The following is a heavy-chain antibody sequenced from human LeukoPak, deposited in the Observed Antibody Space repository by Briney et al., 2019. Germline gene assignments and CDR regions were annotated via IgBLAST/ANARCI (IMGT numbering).Heavy chain of an antibody. V-gene: IGHV4-34*01. J-gene: IGHJ5*02. CDR3: ARGFPGYWFDP. Sequence: SETLSLTCAVYGGSFSGYYWSWIRQPPGKGLEWIGEINHSGSTNYNPSLESRVTVSVDTSKNQFSLKLSSVTAADTAVYYCARGFPGYWFDPWGQGTLVTVSS. CDR1: GGSFSGYY. CDR2: INHSGST. D-gene: IGHD3-10*01.